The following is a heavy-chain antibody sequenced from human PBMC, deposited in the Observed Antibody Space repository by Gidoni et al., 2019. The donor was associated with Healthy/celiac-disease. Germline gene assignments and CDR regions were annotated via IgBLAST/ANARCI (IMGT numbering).Heavy chain of an antibody. CDR2: IHYSGST. Sequence: QLQLQESGPGLVKPSETLSLTCTVSGGSISSSSYYWGWIRPPPGKGLEWLGSIHYSGSTYYNPSLKSRVTISVDTSKNQFSLKLSSVTAADTAVYYCAALIGLTWGFGELRSDYWGQGTLVTVSS. V-gene: IGHV4-39*01. CDR1: GGSISSSSYY. CDR3: AALIGLTWGFGELRSDY. J-gene: IGHJ4*02. D-gene: IGHD3-10*01.